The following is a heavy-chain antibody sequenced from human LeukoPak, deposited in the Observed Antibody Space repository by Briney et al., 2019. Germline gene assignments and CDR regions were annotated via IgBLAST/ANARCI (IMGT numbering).Heavy chain of an antibody. D-gene: IGHD3-10*01. CDR3: ARGRGYYGSGMLYGMDV. CDR2: INHSGST. J-gene: IGHJ6*04. Sequence: PSETLSLTCAVYGGSFSGYYWSWSRQPPGKGLEWIGEINHSGSTNYNPSLKSRVTISVDTSKNQISLKLSSVTAADTAVYYCARGRGYYGSGMLYGMDVWGKGTTVTVSS. CDR1: GGSFSGYY. V-gene: IGHV4-34*01.